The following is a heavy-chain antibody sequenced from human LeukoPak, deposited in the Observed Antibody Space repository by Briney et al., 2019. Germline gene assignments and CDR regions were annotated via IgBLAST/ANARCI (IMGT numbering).Heavy chain of an antibody. CDR2: INPNSGGT. J-gene: IGHJ1*01. CDR1: GYTFTGYY. V-gene: IGHV1-2*02. Sequence: GASVKVSCKASGYTFTGYYMHWVRQAPGQGLEWMGWINPNSGGTNYAQKFQGRVTMTRDTSISTAYMELSRLRSDDTAVYYCARGNPYYHDSSAPENWGQGTLVTVSS. D-gene: IGHD3-22*01. CDR3: ARGNPYYHDSSAPEN.